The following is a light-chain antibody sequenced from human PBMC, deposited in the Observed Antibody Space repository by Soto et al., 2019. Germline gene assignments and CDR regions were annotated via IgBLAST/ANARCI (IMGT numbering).Light chain of an antibody. Sequence: EIVLTQFPGALSLSPGERVTLSCRASQTVSNTYLAWYQQKIGQAPKFFIYGASNRATGIPDRFSGSGSGTDFTLTIIRLETEDFAVYYCHQYGALPPTFGGGTKVEIK. CDR1: QTVSNTY. V-gene: IGKV3-20*01. J-gene: IGKJ4*02. CDR2: GAS. CDR3: HQYGALPPT.